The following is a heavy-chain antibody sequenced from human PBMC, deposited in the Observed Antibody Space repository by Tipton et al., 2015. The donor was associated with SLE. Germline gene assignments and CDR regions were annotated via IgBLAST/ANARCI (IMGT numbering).Heavy chain of an antibody. D-gene: IGHD1-26*01. J-gene: IGHJ4*02. Sequence: QLVQSGAEVKKPGDSLKISCEGSGYSFATYWIGWVRQSPGKGLEWMGFIYPSDSDTRYSPSFQGQVTISADKSIRTPYLEWSGLKASDTAIYYCARQWELLAGGYWGQGTLVTVSS. CDR2: IYPSDSDT. CDR3: ARQWELLAGGY. CDR1: GYSFATYW. V-gene: IGHV5-51*01.